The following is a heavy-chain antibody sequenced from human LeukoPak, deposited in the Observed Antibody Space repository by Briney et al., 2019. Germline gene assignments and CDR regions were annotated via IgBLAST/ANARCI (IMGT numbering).Heavy chain of an antibody. CDR2: ISAYNGDT. Sequence: ASVKVSCKAFGYTFNSHGISWVRQAPGQGLEWMGWISAYNGDTNYAQKFQGRVTMTRDTSISTAYMELSRLRSDDTAVYYCARDHIAVAGIDYWGQGTLVTVSS. CDR1: GYTFNSHG. J-gene: IGHJ4*02. D-gene: IGHD6-19*01. V-gene: IGHV1-18*04. CDR3: ARDHIAVAGIDY.